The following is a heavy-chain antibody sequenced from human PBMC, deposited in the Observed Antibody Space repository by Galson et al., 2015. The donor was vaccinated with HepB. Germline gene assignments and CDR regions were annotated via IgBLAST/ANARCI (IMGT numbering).Heavy chain of an antibody. CDR1: GISFNKYA. CDR2: ISGSGDVA. V-gene: IGHV3-23*01. D-gene: IGHD3-3*01. Sequence: SLRLSCAASGISFNKYAVGWVRQAPGKGLEFVSVISGSGDVAYYADSVKGRFTISRDDSKNTVYLQMSSLRVEDTATYYCVRESGPFDYWGRGTLVTVS. CDR3: VRESGPFDY. J-gene: IGHJ4*02.